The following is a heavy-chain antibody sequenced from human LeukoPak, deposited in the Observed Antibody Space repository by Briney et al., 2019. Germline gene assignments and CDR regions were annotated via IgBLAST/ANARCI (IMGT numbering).Heavy chain of an antibody. Sequence: SETLSLTGAVYGGSFSGYYWSWIRQPPGKGLEWIGEINHSGSTNYNPSLKSRVTISVDTSKNQFSLKLSSVTAADTAVYYCARRGLLWFGELLYGWFDPWGQGTLVTVSS. CDR2: INHSGST. V-gene: IGHV4-34*01. J-gene: IGHJ5*02. CDR3: ARRGLLWFGELLYGWFDP. CDR1: GGSFSGYY. D-gene: IGHD3-10*01.